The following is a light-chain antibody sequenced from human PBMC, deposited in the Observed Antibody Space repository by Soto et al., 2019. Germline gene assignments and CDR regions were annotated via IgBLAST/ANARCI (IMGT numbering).Light chain of an antibody. J-gene: IGKJ1*01. Sequence: DIPMTQSPSSLSASVGDRVTITCRASQSISSYLNWYQQKPGKAPKLLIYSVFSLQSGVPSRFSGSGSGTDFTLTISSLQPEDFATYYCQQSYSAPRTFGQGTKVGI. V-gene: IGKV1-39*01. CDR3: QQSYSAPRT. CDR1: QSISSY. CDR2: SVF.